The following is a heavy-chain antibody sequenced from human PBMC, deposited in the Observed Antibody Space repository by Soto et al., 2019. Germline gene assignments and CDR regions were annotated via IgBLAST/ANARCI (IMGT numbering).Heavy chain of an antibody. J-gene: IGHJ4*02. D-gene: IGHD3-10*01. CDR2: VNPIVSMS. V-gene: IGHV1-69*02. Sequence: QVQLVQSGAEVKRPGSSVKVSCKASGATFNFYSINWVRQAPGLGLEWMGRVNPIVSMSNYAQKFQGRVTMTADKSPSTAYRELSSLRSEDTAIYYCASSYGSGYRAFDYWGQGALVTVSS. CDR3: ASSYGSGYRAFDY. CDR1: GATFNFYS.